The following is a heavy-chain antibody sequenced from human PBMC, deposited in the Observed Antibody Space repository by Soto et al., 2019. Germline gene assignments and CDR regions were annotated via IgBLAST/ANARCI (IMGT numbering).Heavy chain of an antibody. D-gene: IGHD6-13*01. CDR1: GYTFTGYY. J-gene: IGHJ5*02. Sequence: ASVKVSCKASGYTFTGYYMHWVRQAPGQGLEWMGIINPSGGSTSYAQKFQGRVTMTRDTSTSTVYMELSSLRSEDTAVYYCARSVAAAGFWFDTWRQGTLVTVSS. CDR3: ARSVAAAGFWFDT. V-gene: IGHV1-46*01. CDR2: INPSGGST.